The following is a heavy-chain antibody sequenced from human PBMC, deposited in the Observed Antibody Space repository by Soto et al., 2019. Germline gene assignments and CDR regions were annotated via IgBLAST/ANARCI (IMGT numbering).Heavy chain of an antibody. J-gene: IGHJ6*03. CDR3: ARAGTGDNIVVVPAALSYYYYMDV. CDR1: GFTFSSYS. CDR2: ISSSSSYI. V-gene: IGHV3-21*01. Sequence: EVQLVESGGGLVKPGGSLRLSCAASGFTFSSYSMNWVRQAPGKGLEWVSSISSSSSYIYYADSVKGRFTISRDNAKNSLYLQMNSLRAEDTAVYYCARAGTGDNIVVVPAALSYYYYMDVWGKGTTVTVSS. D-gene: IGHD2-2*01.